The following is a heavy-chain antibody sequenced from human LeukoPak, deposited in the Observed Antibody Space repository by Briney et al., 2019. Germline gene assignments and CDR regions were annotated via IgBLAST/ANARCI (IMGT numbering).Heavy chain of an antibody. CDR3: ARARPVVAANIPEYFDY. D-gene: IGHD2-15*01. CDR1: GFTFSSYS. CDR2: ISSSSSYI. V-gene: IGHV3-21*01. J-gene: IGHJ4*02. Sequence: PGGSLRLSCAASGFTFSSYSMNWVRQAPGKGLEWVSSISSSSSYIYYADSVKGRFTISRDNAKNSLYLQMNSLRAEDTAVYYCARARPVVAANIPEYFDYWGQGTLVTVSS.